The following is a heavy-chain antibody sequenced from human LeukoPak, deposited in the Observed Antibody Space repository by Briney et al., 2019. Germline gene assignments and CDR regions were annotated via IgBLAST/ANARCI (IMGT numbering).Heavy chain of an antibody. J-gene: IGHJ4*02. Sequence: SETLSLTCAVSGGSVSSGAYYWSWIRQHPGKGLEWIGYIYYSGSTYCNPSLKSRVTISVDTSENQFSLRLSSVTAADTAVYYCARQTDYGGNNDWGQGTLVTVSS. CDR3: ARQTDYGGNND. CDR1: GGSVSSGAYY. CDR2: IYYSGST. D-gene: IGHD4-23*01. V-gene: IGHV4-31*11.